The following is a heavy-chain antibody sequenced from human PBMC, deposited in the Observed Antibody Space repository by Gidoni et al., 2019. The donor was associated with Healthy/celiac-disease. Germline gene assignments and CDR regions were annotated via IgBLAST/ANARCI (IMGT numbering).Heavy chain of an antibody. Sequence: EVQLLASGGGVVQPGGSLRLSCAASGFTFRSYAMSWVRQAPGKGLEWVSAISGSGGSTYYADSVKGRFTISRDNSKNTLYLQMNSLRAEDTAVYYCAKDGITIFGVVLYFDYWGQGTLVTVSS. CDR1: GFTFRSYA. CDR3: AKDGITIFGVVLYFDY. V-gene: IGHV3-23*01. CDR2: ISGSGGST. D-gene: IGHD3-3*01. J-gene: IGHJ4*02.